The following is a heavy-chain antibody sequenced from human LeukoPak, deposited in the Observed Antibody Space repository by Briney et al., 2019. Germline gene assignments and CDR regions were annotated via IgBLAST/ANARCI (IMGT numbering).Heavy chain of an antibody. CDR2: IRYDGSNK. V-gene: IGHV3-30*02. CDR1: GFTFSSYG. J-gene: IGHJ4*02. D-gene: IGHD4-23*01. Sequence: QGGGSLRLSCAASGFTFSSYGMHWVRQAPGKGLEWVAFIRYDGSNKYYADSVKGRFTISRDNSKNTLYLQMNSLRAEDTAVYYCAKDSNSGGYLEGGFDYWGQGTLVTVSS. CDR3: AKDSNSGGYLEGGFDY.